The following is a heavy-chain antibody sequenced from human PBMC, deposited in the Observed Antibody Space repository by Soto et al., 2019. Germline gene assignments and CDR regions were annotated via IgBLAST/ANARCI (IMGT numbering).Heavy chain of an antibody. V-gene: IGHV4-59*01. Sequence: SETLSLTCTVSGGSISSYYWSWIRQPPGKGLEWIGYIYYSGSTNYNPSLKSRVTISVDTSKNQFSLKLSSVTAADTAVHYCARDSSGGMDVWGQGTTVTVSS. CDR2: IYYSGST. D-gene: IGHD3-10*01. J-gene: IGHJ6*02. CDR3: ARDSSGGMDV. CDR1: GGSISSYY.